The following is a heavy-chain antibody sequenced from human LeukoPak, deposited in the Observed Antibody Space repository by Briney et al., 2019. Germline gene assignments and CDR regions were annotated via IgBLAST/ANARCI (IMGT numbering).Heavy chain of an antibody. CDR3: ARDQYDTWSRRGNFDS. J-gene: IGHJ4*02. D-gene: IGHD3-3*01. CDR1: GFTFSNYA. CDR2: ISYDGSNK. V-gene: IGHV3-30*03. Sequence: GGSLRLSCVGSGFTFSNYAMSWVRQAPGKGLEWVAVISYDGSNKYYADSVKGRFTISRDNSKNTLYLQMNSLRVEDTAVFYCARDQYDTWSRRGNFDSWGQGTLVIVSS.